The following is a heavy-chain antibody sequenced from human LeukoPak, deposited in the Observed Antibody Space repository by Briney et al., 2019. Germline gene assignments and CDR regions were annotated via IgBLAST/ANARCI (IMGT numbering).Heavy chain of an antibody. CDR2: ISYDGSKK. D-gene: IGHD4/OR15-4a*01. Sequence: GGSLRLSCAASGFTFSSYGMHWDPQAPGKGLEWVAVISYDGSKKYYADSVKGRFTISRDNYKNTLYLQMNSLRAEDTAVYYCAKLRSWGQGTLVTVSS. CDR1: GFTFSSYG. CDR3: AKLRS. J-gene: IGHJ4*02. V-gene: IGHV3-30*18.